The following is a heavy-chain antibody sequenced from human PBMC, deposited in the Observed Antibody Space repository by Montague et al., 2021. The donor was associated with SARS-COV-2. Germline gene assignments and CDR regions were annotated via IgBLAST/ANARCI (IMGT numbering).Heavy chain of an antibody. D-gene: IGHD2-2*01. CDR1: GDSISSSSYN. Sequence: TLSLTCTVSGDSISSSSYNWGWIRQPPGKGLEWIGYIYYSGSTYYNPSLKSRLTISVDTSKNRFSLKLSSVTAADTAMYYCARARVVVPTTRNWFDPWGQGTLVTVSS. V-gene: IGHV4-31*03. CDR2: IYYSGST. CDR3: ARARVVVPTTRNWFDP. J-gene: IGHJ5*02.